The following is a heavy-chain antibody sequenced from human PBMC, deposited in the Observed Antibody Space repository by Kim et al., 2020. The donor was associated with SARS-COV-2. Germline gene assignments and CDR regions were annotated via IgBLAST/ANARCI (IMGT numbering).Heavy chain of an antibody. CDR3: ARGYGGGYYYADY. CDR1: GFTFSSYG. V-gene: IGHV3-33*01. Sequence: GGSLRLSCAASGFTFSSYGMHWVRQAPGKGLEWVAVIWYDGSNKYYADSVKGRFTISRDNSKNTLYLQMNSLRAEDTAVYYCARGYGGGYYYADYWGQGTLVTVSS. J-gene: IGHJ4*02. D-gene: IGHD3-22*01. CDR2: IWYDGSNK.